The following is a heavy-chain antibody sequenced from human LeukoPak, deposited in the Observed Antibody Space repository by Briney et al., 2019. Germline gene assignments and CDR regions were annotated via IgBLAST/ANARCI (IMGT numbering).Heavy chain of an antibody. CDR3: ARASVVVTAILSYGMDV. Sequence: SETLSLTCTVSGGSIVGYYWSWIRQPPGKGLEWIAYIYSSGHTISNPSLQSRVTMSLDTSRNQFSLKLSSVTAADTAVYYCARASVVVTAILSYGMDVWGQGTTVTVSS. V-gene: IGHV4-59*01. CDR2: IYSSGHT. J-gene: IGHJ6*02. D-gene: IGHD2-21*02. CDR1: GGSIVGYY.